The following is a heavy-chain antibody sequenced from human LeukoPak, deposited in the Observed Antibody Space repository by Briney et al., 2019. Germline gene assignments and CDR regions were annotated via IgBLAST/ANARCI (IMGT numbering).Heavy chain of an antibody. Sequence: PSGTLSLTCTVSGGSISSYYWSWIRQPPGKGLEWIGYIYYSGSTNYNPSLKSRVTISVDTSKNQFSLKLSSVTAADTAVYYCARRVVRGAFDYWGQGTLVTVSS. V-gene: IGHV4-59*01. CDR3: ARRVVRGAFDY. J-gene: IGHJ4*02. D-gene: IGHD3-10*01. CDR2: IYYSGST. CDR1: GGSISSYY.